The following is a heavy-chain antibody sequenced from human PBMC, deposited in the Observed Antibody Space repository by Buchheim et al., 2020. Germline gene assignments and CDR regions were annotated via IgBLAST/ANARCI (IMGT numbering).Heavy chain of an antibody. Sequence: QVQLVESGGGVVQPGRSLRLSCAASGFTFSSYGMHWVRQAPGKGLEWVAVIWYDGSNKYYADSVKGRFTIYRANSKNTLYLQMNSLRAEDTAVYYCARALNSTYYYDSSVYFDYWGQGTL. CDR2: IWYDGSNK. V-gene: IGHV3-33*01. J-gene: IGHJ4*02. D-gene: IGHD3-22*01. CDR3: ARALNSTYYYDSSVYFDY. CDR1: GFTFSSYG.